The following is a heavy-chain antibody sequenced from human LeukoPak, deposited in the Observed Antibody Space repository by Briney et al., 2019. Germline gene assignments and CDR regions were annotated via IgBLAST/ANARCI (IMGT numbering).Heavy chain of an antibody. Sequence: SETLSLTCAVSGGSISSSNWWSWVRQPPGKGLEWIGEIYYSGSTNYNPSLKSQVTISVDKSKNQFPLKLSSVTAADTAVYYCARITYGSGSYGMDVWGQGTTVTVSS. CDR1: GGSISSSNW. J-gene: IGHJ6*02. D-gene: IGHD3-10*01. V-gene: IGHV4-4*02. CDR2: IYYSGST. CDR3: ARITYGSGSYGMDV.